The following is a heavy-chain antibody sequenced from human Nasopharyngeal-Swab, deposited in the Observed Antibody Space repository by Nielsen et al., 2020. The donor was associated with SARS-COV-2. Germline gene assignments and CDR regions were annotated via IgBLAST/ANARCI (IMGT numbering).Heavy chain of an antibody. CDR2: ISGAGAST. CDR1: GFTFSTYA. V-gene: IGHV3-23*01. Sequence: GESLKISCAASGFTFSTYAMTWVRQAPGKGLEWVSAISGAGASTYYADSVKGRFTISRDNSKNTVSLQMNSLRAGDTAVYYCAKAGGYYYGSGRRYSDYWGQGTLVTVSS. D-gene: IGHD3-10*01. J-gene: IGHJ4*02. CDR3: AKAGGYYYGSGRRYSDY.